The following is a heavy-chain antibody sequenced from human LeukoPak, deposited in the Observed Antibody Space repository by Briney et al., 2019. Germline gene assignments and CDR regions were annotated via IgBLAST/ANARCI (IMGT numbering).Heavy chain of an antibody. Sequence: SETLSLTCTVSGYSISSGYYWGWIRQPPGKGVEWIGSIYHSGSTYYKPSLKSRVTISVDPSKNQFSLKLSSVTAADTAVYYCASSGSGYWLAEYFQHWGQGTLVTVSS. CDR3: ASSGSGYWLAEYFQH. V-gene: IGHV4-38-2*02. J-gene: IGHJ1*01. CDR1: GYSISSGYY. CDR2: IYHSGST. D-gene: IGHD3-22*01.